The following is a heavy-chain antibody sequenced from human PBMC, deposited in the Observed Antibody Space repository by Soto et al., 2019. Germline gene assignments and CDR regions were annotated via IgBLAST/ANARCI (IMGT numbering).Heavy chain of an antibody. CDR2: ISWNSGSI. CDR3: AKDLPSTGHMRIAVAGTGFDY. J-gene: IGHJ4*02. CDR1: GFTFDDYA. D-gene: IGHD6-19*01. Sequence: GGSLRLSCAASGFTFDDYAMHWVRQAPGKGLEWVSGISWNSGSIGYADSVKGRFTISRDNAKNSLYLQRNSLRAEDTALYYCAKDLPSTGHMRIAVAGTGFDYWGQGTLVTVSS. V-gene: IGHV3-9*01.